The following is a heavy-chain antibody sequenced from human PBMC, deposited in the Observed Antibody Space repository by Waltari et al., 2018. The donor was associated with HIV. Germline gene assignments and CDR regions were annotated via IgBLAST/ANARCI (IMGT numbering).Heavy chain of an antibody. D-gene: IGHD3-22*01. V-gene: IGHV3-48*02. Sequence: EVQLVESGGGLVQPGGSLRLSCAASGFAFSTYDINWVRQAPGKGLVWVSYITSTSFTRYYADSVKGRFTISRDNAKNSLYLQMNSLRDEDTAVYFCARDRSSSGYYFDYWGQGTLVTVSS. CDR3: ARDRSSSGYYFDY. J-gene: IGHJ4*02. CDR1: GFAFSTYD. CDR2: ITSTSFTR.